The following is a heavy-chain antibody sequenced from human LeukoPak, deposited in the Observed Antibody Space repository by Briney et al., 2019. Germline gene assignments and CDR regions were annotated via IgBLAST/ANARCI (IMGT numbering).Heavy chain of an antibody. CDR3: ARDRAGYCSSRSCSQGGFDF. CDR2: INPNSGGT. Sequence: ASVKVSCKASGYTFTDYYIHWVRQAPDQGLEWMGWINPNSGGTNYAQKFQGRVTMTRDTSISTAYMELSRLTSDDTAVYYCARDRAGYCSSRSCSQGGFDFWGQGTMVTVSS. CDR1: GYTFTDYY. V-gene: IGHV1-2*02. D-gene: IGHD2-2*01. J-gene: IGHJ3*01.